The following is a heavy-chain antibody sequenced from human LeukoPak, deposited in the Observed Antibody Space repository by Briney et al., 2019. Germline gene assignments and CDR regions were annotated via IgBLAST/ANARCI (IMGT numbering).Heavy chain of an antibody. CDR1: GGSISSSNW. CDR2: IYHSGST. Sequence: SGTLSLTCAVSGGSISSSNWWSWVRQPPGKGLEWIGEIYHSGSTNYNPSLKSRVTISVDKSKNQFSLKLSSVTAADTAVYYCARVEYYDSSGYSLYYFDYWGQGTLVTVSS. CDR3: ARVEYYDSSGYSLYYFDY. V-gene: IGHV4-4*02. J-gene: IGHJ4*02. D-gene: IGHD3-22*01.